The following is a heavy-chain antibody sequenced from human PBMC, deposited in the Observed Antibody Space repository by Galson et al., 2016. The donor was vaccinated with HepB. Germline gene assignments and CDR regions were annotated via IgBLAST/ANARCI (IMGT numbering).Heavy chain of an antibody. J-gene: IGHJ4*02. V-gene: IGHV3-7*03. Sequence: SLRLSCAASGFTFSSYWMSWVRQAPGKGLEWVANIKQDGSEKYYVDSVKGRFTISRDNAKSPLYLQMNSLRAEDTAVYYCARGMGVVLRVIADLFDYWGQGTLVTVSS. CDR3: ARGMGVVLRVIADLFDY. CDR1: GFTFSSYW. D-gene: IGHD3-16*02. CDR2: IKQDGSEK.